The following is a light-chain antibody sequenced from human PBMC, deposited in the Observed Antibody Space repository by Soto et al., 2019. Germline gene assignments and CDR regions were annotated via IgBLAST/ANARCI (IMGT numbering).Light chain of an antibody. CDR3: QQYNSYWT. CDR2: DVS. J-gene: IGKJ1*01. CDR1: HSITNW. Sequence: DIQMTQSPSTLSASVGDRVTITCRASHSITNWLAWYQQKPGKAPKVLIYDVSTLGSGVPSRFSGSGSGTEFTLTIRSLKPDDFATYYCQQYNSYWTFGQGTKLDIK. V-gene: IGKV1-5*01.